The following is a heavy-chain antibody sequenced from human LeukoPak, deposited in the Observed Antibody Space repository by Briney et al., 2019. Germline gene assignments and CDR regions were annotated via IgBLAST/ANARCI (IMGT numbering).Heavy chain of an antibody. Sequence: SETLSLTCTVSGDSISRYYWSWLRQPAGKGLEWLGRFYTIGSTNYNPSLKSRVTMSLDTSKNQFSLTLNSVTAADTAVYYCARSAPSVTSYYFDSWGQGTLVTVSS. CDR1: GDSISRYY. CDR2: FYTIGST. V-gene: IGHV4-4*07. D-gene: IGHD4-17*01. J-gene: IGHJ4*02. CDR3: ARSAPSVTSYYFDS.